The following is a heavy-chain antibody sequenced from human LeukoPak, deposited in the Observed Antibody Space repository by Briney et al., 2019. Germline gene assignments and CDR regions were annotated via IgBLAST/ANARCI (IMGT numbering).Heavy chain of an antibody. CDR2: LSNGGSSI. D-gene: IGHD4-17*01. J-gene: IGHJ6*02. CDR1: GFTFSSYT. CDR3: ARDDSVTRSGYPYGMDV. V-gene: IGHV3-48*01. Sequence: PGGSLRLSCAASGFTFSSYTMNWVRQAPGQGLELVSYLSNGGSSIYYADSVKGRFTISRDNAKSLLYLQMNSLRAEDTAVYYCARDDSVTRSGYPYGMDVWGQGTTVTVSS.